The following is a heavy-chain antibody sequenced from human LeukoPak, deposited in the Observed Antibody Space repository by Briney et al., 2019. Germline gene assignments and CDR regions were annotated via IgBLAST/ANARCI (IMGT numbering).Heavy chain of an antibody. CDR2: INSDGSTT. CDR1: GFTFRSSW. J-gene: IGHJ3*02. CDR3: ARGDPDISFGVVGDAFDI. D-gene: IGHD3-3*01. Sequence: PGGSVRLSCAASGFTFRSSWIHWVRQVPGKGLVWVSRINSDGSTTNYADSVKGRFTISRDNAKNTLYLQMDSLRADDTAVYYCARGDPDISFGVVGDAFDIWGQGTMVTVSS. V-gene: IGHV3-74*01.